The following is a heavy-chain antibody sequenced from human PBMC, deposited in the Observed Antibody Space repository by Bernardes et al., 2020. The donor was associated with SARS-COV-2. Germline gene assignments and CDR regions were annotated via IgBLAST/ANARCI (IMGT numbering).Heavy chain of an antibody. Sequence: GGSLRLSCPASGFTFSSSWMSWVRQAPGKGLEWVANIKQDGSEKYYVDSVKGRFTISRDNAKNSLYLQMKSLRAEDTAVYYCARVSGSSWYFDLWGRGTLVTVSS. V-gene: IGHV3-7*01. D-gene: IGHD6-13*01. CDR3: ARVSGSSWYFDL. J-gene: IGHJ2*01. CDR2: IKQDGSEK. CDR1: GFTFSSSW.